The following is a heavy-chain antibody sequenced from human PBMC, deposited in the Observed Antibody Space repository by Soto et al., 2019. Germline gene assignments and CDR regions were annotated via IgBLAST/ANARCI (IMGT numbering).Heavy chain of an antibody. CDR1: GFTFSSYE. CDR3: ARDHLYSNYYYYYGMDV. J-gene: IGHJ6*02. Sequence: QPGGSLRLSCAASGFTFSSYEMNWVRQAPGKGLEWVSYISSSGSTIYYADSVKGRFTISRDNAKNSLYLQMNSLRAEDTAVYYCARDHLYSNYYYYYGMDVWGQGTMVTVSS. V-gene: IGHV3-48*03. D-gene: IGHD4-4*01. CDR2: ISSSGSTI.